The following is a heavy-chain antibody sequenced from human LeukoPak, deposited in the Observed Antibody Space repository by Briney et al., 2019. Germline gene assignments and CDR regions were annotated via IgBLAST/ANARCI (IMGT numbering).Heavy chain of an antibody. Sequence: GGSLRLSCAASGFSFRSFWMSWVRQAPGKGLEWVSAISGSGGSTYYADSVKGRFAISRDNSKNTLYLQMNSLRAEDTAVYYCAKRRAYNSGYYFDYWGQGTLVTVSS. CDR3: AKRRAYNSGYYFDY. CDR2: ISGSGGST. D-gene: IGHD3-22*01. V-gene: IGHV3-23*01. CDR1: GFSFRSFW. J-gene: IGHJ4*02.